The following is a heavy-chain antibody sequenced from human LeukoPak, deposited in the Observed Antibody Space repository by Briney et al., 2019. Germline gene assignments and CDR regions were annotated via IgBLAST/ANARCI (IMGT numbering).Heavy chain of an antibody. CDR3: ERDGRIVGATDY. V-gene: IGHV4-59*01. D-gene: IGHD1-26*01. CDR2: IYYSGST. J-gene: IGHJ4*02. CDR1: GGSIRSYY. Sequence: SETLSLTCTVSGGSIRSYYWSWTRQPPGKGLEWIGYIYYSGSTNYNPSLKSRVTISVDTSKNQFSLKLSSVTAADAAVYYCERDGRIVGATDYWGQGTLVTVSS.